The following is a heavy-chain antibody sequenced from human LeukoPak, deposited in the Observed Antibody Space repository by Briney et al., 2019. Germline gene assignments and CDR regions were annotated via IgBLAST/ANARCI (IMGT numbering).Heavy chain of an antibody. V-gene: IGHV3-23*01. CDR1: GFTFISDA. CDR3: ATTYYYDSSGSYNH. Sequence: GGSLRLSCAPSGFTFISDAMSWVRHAPGKGLEWVSAISGSGGSTYYADSVKGRFTISRDNSKNTLYLQMNSLRAEDASVYYCATTYYYDSSGSYNHWGQGTLVTVSS. D-gene: IGHD3-22*01. CDR2: ISGSGGST. J-gene: IGHJ5*02.